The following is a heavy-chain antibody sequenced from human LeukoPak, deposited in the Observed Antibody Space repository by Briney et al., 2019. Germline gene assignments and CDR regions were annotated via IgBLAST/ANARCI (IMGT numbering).Heavy chain of an antibody. D-gene: IGHD2-15*01. CDR3: ARGVVVVAATYYYYYYMDV. Sequence: SETLSLTCTVSGGSISSSNYYWGWIRQPPGKGLEWIGSIYYSGSTYYNPSLKSRVTISVDTSKNQFSLKLSSVTAADTAVYYCARGVVVVAATYYYYYYMDVWGKGTTVTISS. CDR2: IYYSGST. V-gene: IGHV4-39*07. CDR1: GGSISSSNYY. J-gene: IGHJ6*03.